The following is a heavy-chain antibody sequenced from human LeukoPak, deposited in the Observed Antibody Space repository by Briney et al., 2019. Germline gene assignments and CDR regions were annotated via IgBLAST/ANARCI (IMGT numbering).Heavy chain of an antibody. CDR3: ARVRLQPRTLLDDAFDT. CDR2: ISTSSIYI. D-gene: IGHD1-14*01. CDR1: GFTFSRYS. J-gene: IGHJ3*02. Sequence: GGSLRLSCAASGFTFSRYSMNWVRQAPGKGLEWVSSISTSSIYIYYADSLKGRFTISRDNAKNSLYLQMNSLGAEDTAVYYCARVRLQPRTLLDDAFDTWGQGTMVTVSS. V-gene: IGHV3-21*01.